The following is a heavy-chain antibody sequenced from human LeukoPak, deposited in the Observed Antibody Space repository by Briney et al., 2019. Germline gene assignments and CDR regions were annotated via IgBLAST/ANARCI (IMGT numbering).Heavy chain of an antibody. D-gene: IGHD5-18*01. CDR3: AKGRTQLWLDDAFDI. V-gene: IGHV3-9*01. CDR1: GFTFDDYA. CDR2: ISWNSGSI. Sequence: GGSLRLSCAASGFTFDDYAMHWVRQAPGKGLEWVSGISWNSGSIGYADSVKGRFTISRDNSKNTLYLQMNSLRAEDTAVYFCAKGRTQLWLDDAFDIWGQGTMVTVSS. J-gene: IGHJ3*02.